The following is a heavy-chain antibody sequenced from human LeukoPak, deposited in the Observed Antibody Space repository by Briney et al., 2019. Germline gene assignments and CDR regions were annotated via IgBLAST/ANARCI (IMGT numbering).Heavy chain of an antibody. CDR2: IIPILGIA. D-gene: IGHD3-22*01. Sequence: SVKVSCKASGGTFSSYAISWVRQAPGQGLEWMGRIIPILGIANYAQKFQGRVTITADKSTSTAYMELSSLRSEDTAMYYCAREGYYDSSGLTFDYWGQGTLVTVSS. V-gene: IGHV1-69*04. J-gene: IGHJ4*02. CDR1: GGTFSSYA. CDR3: AREGYYDSSGLTFDY.